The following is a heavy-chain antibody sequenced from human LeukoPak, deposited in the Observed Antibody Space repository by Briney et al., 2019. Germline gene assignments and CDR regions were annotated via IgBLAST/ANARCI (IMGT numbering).Heavy chain of an antibody. V-gene: IGHV3-48*03. Sequence: GRPLRLSCAASGFTFSSYAMHWVRQAPGKALEWVSYISSSGSTIYYADSVKARFPISRDNAKNSLYLQMNSLRAEDTAVYYCARDSCSSTSCYTWGYYYYGMDVWGQGTTVTVSS. CDR3: ARDSCSSTSCYTWGYYYYGMDV. J-gene: IGHJ6*02. CDR1: GFTFSSYA. D-gene: IGHD2-2*02. CDR2: ISSSGSTI.